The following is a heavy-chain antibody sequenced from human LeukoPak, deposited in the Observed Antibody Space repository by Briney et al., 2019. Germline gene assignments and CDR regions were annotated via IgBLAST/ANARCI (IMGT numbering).Heavy chain of an antibody. CDR1: GASISNYH. V-gene: IGHV4-4*07. CDR3: ARDSGTPFDP. J-gene: IGHJ5*02. Sequence: SETLSLTCTVSGASISNYHWSWVRQPAGKGLEWIGRIYISGSTNYNPSLKSRVTMSVDTSKNQFSLELSSVTAADTAVYYCARDSGTPFDPWGQGTLVTVSS. CDR2: IYISGST. D-gene: IGHD1-1*01.